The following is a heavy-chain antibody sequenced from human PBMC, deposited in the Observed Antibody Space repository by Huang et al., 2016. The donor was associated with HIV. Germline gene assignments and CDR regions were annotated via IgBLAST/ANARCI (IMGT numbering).Heavy chain of an antibody. J-gene: IGHJ5*02. V-gene: IGHV4-34*01. CDR2: INNSGRN. Sequence: QVQLQQWGAGLLKPSETLSLTCAVYGGSFSGYYWNWIRQSPGKGLEWIGQINNSGRNNYNPSFESRVTISVDTSKNQFSLKLTSLTAADTAVYYCAREVMISFGGPFDPWGHGNLVTISS. CDR3: AREVMISFGGPFDP. D-gene: IGHD3-16*01. CDR1: GGSFSGYY.